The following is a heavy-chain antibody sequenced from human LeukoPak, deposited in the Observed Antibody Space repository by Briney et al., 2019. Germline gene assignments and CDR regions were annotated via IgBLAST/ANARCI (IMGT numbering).Heavy chain of an antibody. CDR2: ISAYNGNT. D-gene: IGHD3-22*01. Sequence: ASVKVSCKASGYTFTSYGSSWVRQAPGQGLEWMGWISAYNGNTNYAQKLQGRVTMTTDTSTSTAYMELRSLRSDDTAVYYCARGYYDSSGYWLFDYWGQGTLVTVSS. CDR1: GYTFTSYG. J-gene: IGHJ4*02. V-gene: IGHV1-18*01. CDR3: ARGYYDSSGYWLFDY.